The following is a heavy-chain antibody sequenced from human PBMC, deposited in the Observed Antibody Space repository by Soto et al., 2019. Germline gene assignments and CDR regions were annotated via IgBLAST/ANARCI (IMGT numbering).Heavy chain of an antibody. V-gene: IGHV5-51*01. CDR1: GYFFTTHW. J-gene: IGHJ6*02. Sequence: EVQLVQSGAEVKKPGESLKISCKASGYFFTTHWIAWVRQMPGIGLEWLGIINPDDSDIRYSPSFEGQVSISADKSISTASLQSTSLKASDTAVYYCARPASGWPWGGLDLWGQGTTVIVSS. CDR3: ARPASGWPWGGLDL. D-gene: IGHD6-19*01. CDR2: INPDDSDI.